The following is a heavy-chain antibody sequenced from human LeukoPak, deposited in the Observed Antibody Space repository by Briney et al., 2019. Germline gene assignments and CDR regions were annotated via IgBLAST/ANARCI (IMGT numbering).Heavy chain of an antibody. CDR1: GGSFNDYY. V-gene: IGHV4-34*01. CDR3: AGIRRTYGDVVLPLDP. J-gene: IGHJ5*02. CDR2: ISRSGSS. D-gene: IGHD4-17*01. Sequence: PSETLSLTCAVYGGSFNDYYWSWIRQPPGQGLEWIGEISRSGSSTYNASLKSRVVISMDTSKSQFSLSLNSVTAADTAVYYCAGIRRTYGDVVLPLDPWGQGTLVTVSS.